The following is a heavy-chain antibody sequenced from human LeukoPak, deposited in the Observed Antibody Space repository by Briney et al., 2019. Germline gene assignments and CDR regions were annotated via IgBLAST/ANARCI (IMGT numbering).Heavy chain of an antibody. Sequence: GASVKVSCKASGGTFSSYAISWVRQAPGQGLEWMGRIIPILGIANYAQKFQGRVTITADKSTSTAYMELSSLRSEDTAVYYCASTVAVAGTRDYWGQGTLVTVSS. CDR2: IIPILGIA. D-gene: IGHD6-19*01. V-gene: IGHV1-69*04. CDR1: GGTFSSYA. CDR3: ASTVAVAGTRDY. J-gene: IGHJ4*02.